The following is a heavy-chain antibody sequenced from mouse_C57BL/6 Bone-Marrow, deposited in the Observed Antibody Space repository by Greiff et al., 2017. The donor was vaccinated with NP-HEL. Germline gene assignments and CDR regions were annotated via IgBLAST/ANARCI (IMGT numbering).Heavy chain of an antibody. Sequence: DVKLVESEGGLVQPGSSMKLSCTASGFTFSDYYMAWVRQVPEKGLEWVANINYDGSSTYYLDSLKSRFIISRDNAKNILYLQMSSLKSEDTATYYCARGGLTGTSGFAYWGQGTLVTVSA. V-gene: IGHV5-16*01. CDR1: GFTFSDYY. J-gene: IGHJ3*01. D-gene: IGHD4-1*01. CDR2: INYDGSST. CDR3: ARGGLTGTSGFAY.